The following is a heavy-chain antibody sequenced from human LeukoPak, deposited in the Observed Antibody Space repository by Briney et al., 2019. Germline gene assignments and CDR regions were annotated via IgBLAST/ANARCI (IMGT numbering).Heavy chain of an antibody. V-gene: IGHV5-51*01. D-gene: IGHD1-26*01. Sequence: LGESLKISFKGSGXIFTSYWIAWVRQMPGKGLEWMQIIAPFDSDTRYSPSFQGQVIISSDKSISTAYLQWSSLQASDTAMYFCARSERVGATASFDSWGQGTLVTVSS. CDR3: ARSERVGATASFDS. J-gene: IGHJ4*02. CDR2: IAPFDSDT. CDR1: GXIFTSYW.